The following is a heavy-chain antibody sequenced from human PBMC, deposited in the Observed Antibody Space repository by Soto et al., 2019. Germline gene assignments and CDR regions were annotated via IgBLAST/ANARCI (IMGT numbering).Heavy chain of an antibody. J-gene: IGHJ6*02. CDR1: GYSFTSYW. V-gene: IGHV5-51*01. CDR3: ARHVSQGGYYYYGMDV. CDR2: IYPGDSDT. Sequence: GESLKISCKGSGYSFTSYWIGWVRQMPGKGLEWMGIIYPGDSDTRYSPSFQGQVTISADKSISTAYLQWSSLKASDTAMYYCARHVSQGGYYYYGMDVWGQGTTVTVSS. D-gene: IGHD2-15*01.